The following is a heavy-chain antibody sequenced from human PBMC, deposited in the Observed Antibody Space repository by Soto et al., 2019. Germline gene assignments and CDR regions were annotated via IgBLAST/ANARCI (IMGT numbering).Heavy chain of an antibody. CDR2: ISAYNGNT. Sequence: ASVKVSCKASGYTFTSYGISWVRQAPGQGLEWMGWISAYNGNTNYAQKLQGRVTMTTDTSTSTAYMELRSLRSDDTAVYYCARYIPAAIRTYYYYGMDVWGQGTTVTVSS. J-gene: IGHJ6*02. D-gene: IGHD2-2*01. CDR3: ARYIPAAIRTYYYYGMDV. CDR1: GYTFTSYG. V-gene: IGHV1-18*01.